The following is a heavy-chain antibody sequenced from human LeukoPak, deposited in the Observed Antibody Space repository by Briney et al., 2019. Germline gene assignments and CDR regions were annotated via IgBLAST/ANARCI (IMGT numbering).Heavy chain of an antibody. CDR3: ARDLAFDI. CDR2: IYSGGSR. Sequence: PGGSLRLSCAASGFTVSSNYMSWVRQAPGKGLEWVSVIYSGGSRHYADSVKGRFTISRDNSKNTLYLQMNSLRAEDTAVYYCARDLAFDIWGQGTMVTVSS. V-gene: IGHV3-66*02. CDR1: GFTVSSNY. J-gene: IGHJ3*02.